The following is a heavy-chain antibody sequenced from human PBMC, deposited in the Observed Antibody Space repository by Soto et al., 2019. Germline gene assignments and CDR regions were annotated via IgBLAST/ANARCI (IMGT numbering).Heavy chain of an antibody. Sequence: QVQLVESGGGVVQPGRSLRLSCAASGFSFSNCGMHWVRQAPGKGLEWVAAISSDGSDKYYSESVKGRFTISRDNSKNTLFLQMNSLRVEDTAVYYCVKGSEVARQELDYWGQGTLFTVSS. D-gene: IGHD2-15*01. V-gene: IGHV3-30*18. CDR3: VKGSEVARQELDY. CDR2: ISSDGSDK. CDR1: GFSFSNCG. J-gene: IGHJ4*02.